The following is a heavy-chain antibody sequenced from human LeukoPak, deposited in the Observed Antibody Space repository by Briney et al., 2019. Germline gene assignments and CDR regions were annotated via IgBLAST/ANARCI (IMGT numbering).Heavy chain of an antibody. J-gene: IGHJ6*03. V-gene: IGHV4-39*01. CDR2: IYYSGST. CDR1: GDSISSSSYY. CDR3: ARQYSSTGRSYYYYYYMDV. D-gene: IGHD6-13*01. Sequence: SETLSLTCTVSGDSISSSSYYWGWIRQPPGKGLEWIGSIYYSGSTYYNPSLKSRVTISVDTSKNQFSLKLSSVTAADTAVYYCARQYSSTGRSYYYYYYMDVWGRGTTVTVSS.